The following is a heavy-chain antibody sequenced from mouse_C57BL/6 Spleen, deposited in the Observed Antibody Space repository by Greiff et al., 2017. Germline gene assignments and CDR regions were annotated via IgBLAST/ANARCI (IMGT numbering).Heavy chain of an antibody. Sequence: EVQVVESGAGLVKPGGSLKLSCAASGFTFSSYAMSWVRQTPEKRLEWVAYISSGGDYIYYADTVKGRFTISRDNARNTLYLQMSSLKSEDTAMYYCTRGDYGNIDYWGQGTTLTVSS. D-gene: IGHD2-1*01. J-gene: IGHJ2*01. CDR3: TRGDYGNIDY. CDR2: ISSGGDYI. V-gene: IGHV5-9-1*02. CDR1: GFTFSSYA.